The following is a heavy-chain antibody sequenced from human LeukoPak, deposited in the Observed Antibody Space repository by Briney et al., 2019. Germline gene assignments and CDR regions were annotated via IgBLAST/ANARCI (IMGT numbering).Heavy chain of an antibody. V-gene: IGHV3-30-3*01. D-gene: IGHD2-2*02. Sequence: PGGSLRLSCAASGFTFSSYAMHWVRQAPGKGLEWVAVISYDGSNKYYADSVKGRFTISRDNSKNTLYLQMNSLRAEDTAVYYCARDRIPVVEYQLLYKGAGYYYYYMDVWGKGTTVTVSS. CDR2: ISYDGSNK. CDR3: ARDRIPVVEYQLLYKGAGYYYYYMDV. J-gene: IGHJ6*03. CDR1: GFTFSSYA.